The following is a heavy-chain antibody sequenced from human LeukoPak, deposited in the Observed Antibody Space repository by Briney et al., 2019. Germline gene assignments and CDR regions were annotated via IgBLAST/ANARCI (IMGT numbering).Heavy chain of an antibody. Sequence: ASVKVSCKASGGTFSKNAISWVRQVPGQGLEWMGGIIPMFGTGNYAQKLQGRVTITADESTSTAYMELRSLRSEDTAVYYCARGKVDYTWFFDYWGQGTLVTVSS. CDR1: GGTFSKNA. J-gene: IGHJ4*02. CDR2: IIPMFGTG. D-gene: IGHD4-11*01. CDR3: ARGKVDYTWFFDY. V-gene: IGHV1-69*13.